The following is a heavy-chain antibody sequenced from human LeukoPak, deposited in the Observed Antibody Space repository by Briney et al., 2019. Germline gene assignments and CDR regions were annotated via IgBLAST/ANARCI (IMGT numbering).Heavy chain of an antibody. V-gene: IGHV3-21*01. CDR1: GFTFSSYS. CDR3: ARPPWGSGSFGYYYGMDV. D-gene: IGHD3-10*01. J-gene: IGHJ6*04. CDR2: ISSSSSFI. Sequence: GGSLRLSCAASGFTFSSYSMNWVRQAPGKGLEWVSSISSSSSFIYYADSVKGRFTISRDNAKNSLYLQMNSLRAEDTAVYYCARPPWGSGSFGYYYGMDVWGKGTTVTVSS.